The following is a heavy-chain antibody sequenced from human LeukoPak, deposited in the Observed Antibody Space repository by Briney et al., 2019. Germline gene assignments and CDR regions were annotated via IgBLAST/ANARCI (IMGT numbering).Heavy chain of an antibody. J-gene: IGHJ4*02. Sequence: GGSLRLSCAASGFTVRSNYMSWVRQAPGKGLEWVSVIYSGGSTYYADSVKDRFTISRDNSKNTLYLQMNSLRAEDTAVYYCARDSSGWYYFDYWGQGTLVTVSS. CDR1: GFTVRSNY. CDR2: IYSGGST. CDR3: ARDSSGWYYFDY. V-gene: IGHV3-66*01. D-gene: IGHD6-19*01.